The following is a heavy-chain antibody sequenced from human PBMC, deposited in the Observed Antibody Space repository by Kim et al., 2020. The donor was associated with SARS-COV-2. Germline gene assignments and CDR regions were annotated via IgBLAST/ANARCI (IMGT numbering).Heavy chain of an antibody. CDR3: AKPAQGGYSGYLDAFDI. V-gene: IGHV3-64D*06. CDR2: ISSNGGST. Sequence: GGSLRLSCSASGFTFSSYAMHWVRQAPGKGLEYVSAISSNGGSTYYADSVKGRFTISRDNSKNTLYLQMSSLRAEDTAVYYCAKPAQGGYSGYLDAFDIWGQGTMVTVSS. D-gene: IGHD5-12*01. CDR1: GFTFSSYA. J-gene: IGHJ3*02.